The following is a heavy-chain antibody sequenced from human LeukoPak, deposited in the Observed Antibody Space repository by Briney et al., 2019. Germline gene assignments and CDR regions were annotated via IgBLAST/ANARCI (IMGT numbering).Heavy chain of an antibody. J-gene: IGHJ4*02. Sequence: GGSLRLSCAASGFTFSSYAMSWVRQAPGQGLEWVSAISGSGGSTYYADSVKGRFTISRDNSKNTLYLQMNSLRAEDTAVYYCAKDHYGDYVSYFDYWGQGTLVTVSS. CDR2: ISGSGGST. CDR1: GFTFSSYA. V-gene: IGHV3-23*01. CDR3: AKDHYGDYVSYFDY. D-gene: IGHD4-17*01.